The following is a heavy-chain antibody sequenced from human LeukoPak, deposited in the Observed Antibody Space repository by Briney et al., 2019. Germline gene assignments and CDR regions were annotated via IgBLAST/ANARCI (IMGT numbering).Heavy chain of an antibody. CDR3: ARHGSDGGNPYDAFDI. V-gene: IGHV5-51*01. D-gene: IGHD4-23*01. Sequence: GESLKISCKGSGYSFTSYWIGWVRQMPGKGLEWMGITYPGDSDTRYSPSFQGQVTISADKSISTAYLQWSSLKASDTAMYYCARHGSDGGNPYDAFDIWGQGTMVTVSS. CDR2: TYPGDSDT. CDR1: GYSFTSYW. J-gene: IGHJ3*02.